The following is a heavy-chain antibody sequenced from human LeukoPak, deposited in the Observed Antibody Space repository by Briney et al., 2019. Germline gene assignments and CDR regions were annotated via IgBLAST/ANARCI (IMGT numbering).Heavy chain of an antibody. CDR1: GFTFSSYT. Sequence: PGGSLRLSCAASGFTFSSYTMNWVRQAPGKGLQWVSTVSASSNIHYSDSVKGRFTISRDNARNSLYLQMNSLRDEDTAVYYCARDRVVYGDSPNFDYWGQGTLVTVSS. CDR3: ARDRVVYGDSPNFDY. J-gene: IGHJ4*02. CDR2: VSASSNI. D-gene: IGHD4-17*01. V-gene: IGHV3-48*02.